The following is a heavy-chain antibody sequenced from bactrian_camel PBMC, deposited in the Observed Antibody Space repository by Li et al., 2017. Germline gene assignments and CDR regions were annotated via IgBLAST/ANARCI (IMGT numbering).Heavy chain of an antibody. CDR3: ATDPRVQRVQALTPEYKY. V-gene: IGHV3S1*01. Sequence: HVQLVESGGGPVQAGESLRHSCKTSGYTAGRYCMGWFRQAPGKEREAVAFSCTEGPRSYYYGYADSVKGRFLISQDATKNLLHLQMNNLKADDTAMYYCATDPRVQRVQALTPEYKYWGQGTQVTVS. J-gene: IGHJ4*01. D-gene: IGHD5*01. CDR2: SCTEGPRS. CDR1: GYTAGRYC.